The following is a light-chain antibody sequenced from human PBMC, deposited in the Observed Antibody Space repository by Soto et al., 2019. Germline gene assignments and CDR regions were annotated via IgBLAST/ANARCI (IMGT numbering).Light chain of an antibody. CDR2: GTS. CDR3: QQYGSLGT. CDR1: QSVSSSY. J-gene: IGKJ1*01. V-gene: IGKV3-20*01. Sequence: EIVLTQSPDTLSLSPGERATLSCKASQSVSSSYLAWYQQKPGQAPRLLIYGTSTRATGVPDRFSGSGSQTDFTLTISRLEPEDFAVYYCQQYGSLGTFGQGTRWIS.